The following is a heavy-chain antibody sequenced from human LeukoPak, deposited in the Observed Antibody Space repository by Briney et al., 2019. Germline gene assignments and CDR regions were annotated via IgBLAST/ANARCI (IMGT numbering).Heavy chain of an antibody. CDR2: ISSSGGST. V-gene: IGHV3-23*01. CDR3: ARHYDSSGYGFDY. J-gene: IGHJ4*02. CDR1: GFTFSSYA. D-gene: IGHD3-22*01. Sequence: GGSLRLSCAASGFTFSSYAMSWVRQAPGKGLEWVSAISSSGGSTYYADSVKGRFTTSRDNSKNTLYLQMNSLRAEDTAVYYCARHYDSSGYGFDYWGQGTLVTVSS.